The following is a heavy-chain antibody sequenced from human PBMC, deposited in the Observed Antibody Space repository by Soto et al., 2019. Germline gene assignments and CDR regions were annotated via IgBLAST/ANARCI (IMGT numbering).Heavy chain of an antibody. CDR3: AKDKTPSSGWYLPDNNWFGP. CDR2: IWYDGSNK. J-gene: IGHJ5*02. V-gene: IGHV3-33*06. D-gene: IGHD6-19*01. CDR1: GFTFISYG. Sequence: GGSLRLSCAASGFTFISYGMHWVLQAPCKGLEWVAVIWYDGSNKYYADSVKGRFTISRDNSKNTLYLQMNSLRAEDTAVYYCAKDKTPSSGWYLPDNNWFGPWGQGTLVTVSS.